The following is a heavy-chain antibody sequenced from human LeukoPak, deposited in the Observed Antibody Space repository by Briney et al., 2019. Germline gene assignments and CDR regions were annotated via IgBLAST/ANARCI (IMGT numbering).Heavy chain of an antibody. D-gene: IGHD6-19*01. CDR2: ISLYYGNT. J-gene: IGHJ4*02. CDR3: ARAGPGSGWYFDY. CDR1: VYDFTSVG. Sequence: ASVTVSRTASVYDFTSVGITWVRRAPGQGVEWMGWISLYYGNTRHSQKFQGRVAMTTDTSTTTAYMELRGLRFNDTAVYYCARAGPGSGWYFDYWGQGTLVTVSS. V-gene: IGHV1-18*01.